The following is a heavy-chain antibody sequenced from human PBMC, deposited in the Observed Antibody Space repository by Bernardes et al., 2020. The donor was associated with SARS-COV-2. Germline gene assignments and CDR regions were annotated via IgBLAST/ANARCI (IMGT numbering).Heavy chain of an antibody. V-gene: IGHV1-2*02. CDR1: GYTFTGYY. CDR2: INPNSGGT. D-gene: IGHD3-22*01. CDR3: SIHHYHSSGGYYPY. Sequence: ASVKVSCKASGYTFTGYYIHWVRQAPGQGLEWMGWINPNSGGTNYAQKFQGRVTMTRDTSISTAYMELSRLRSDDTAVYYCSIHHYHSSGGYYPYWGQGTLVTVSS. J-gene: IGHJ4*02.